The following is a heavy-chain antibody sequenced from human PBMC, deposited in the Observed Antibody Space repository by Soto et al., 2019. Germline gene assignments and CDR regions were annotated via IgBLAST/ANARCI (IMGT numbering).Heavy chain of an antibody. V-gene: IGHV3-74*01. CDR3: T. CDR2: IKTDGTYA. Sequence: EVQLVESGGDLVQPGGSLRLSCAASGFTFSTYWMHWVRQAPGKGLLWVSRIKTDGTYATYADSVKGRFTISRDNAKNTLYLQMNSLRVEDAAVYYATWGQGTLVTVSS. J-gene: IGHJ5*02. CDR1: GFTFSTYW.